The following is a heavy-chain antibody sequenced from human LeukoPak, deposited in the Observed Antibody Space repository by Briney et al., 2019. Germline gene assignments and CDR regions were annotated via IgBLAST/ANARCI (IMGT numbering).Heavy chain of an antibody. D-gene: IGHD2-2*01. CDR3: ARGDIPDIVVVPAAAWFDP. V-gene: IGHV4-39*01. CDR2: IYYSGST. Sequence: SETLSLTCTVSGGSISSSSYYWGWLRQPPGKGLEWIVSIYYSGSTYYNPSLKSRITISVDTSKNQFSLKLSSVTAADTAVYYCARGDIPDIVVVPAAAWFDPWGQGTLVTVSS. J-gene: IGHJ5*02. CDR1: GGSISSSSYY.